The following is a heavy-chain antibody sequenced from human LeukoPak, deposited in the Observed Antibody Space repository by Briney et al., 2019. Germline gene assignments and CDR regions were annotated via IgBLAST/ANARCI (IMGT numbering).Heavy chain of an antibody. CDR3: ARHSSGWTRSYWYFDL. CDR1: GGSISSYY. J-gene: IGHJ2*01. V-gene: IGHV4-59*08. D-gene: IGHD6-19*01. Sequence: PSETLSLTRTVSGGSISSYYWSWIRQPPGKGLEWIGYIYYSGSTNYNPSLKSRVTISVDTSKNQFSLKLSSVTAADTAVYYCARHSSGWTRSYWYFDLWGRGTLVTVSS. CDR2: IYYSGST.